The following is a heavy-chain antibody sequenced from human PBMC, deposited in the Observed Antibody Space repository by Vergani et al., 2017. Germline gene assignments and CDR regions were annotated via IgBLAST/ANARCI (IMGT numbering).Heavy chain of an antibody. CDR2: IDWDDDK. J-gene: IGHJ4*02. CDR1: GFSLSTSGMR. Sequence: QVTLKESGPALVRPTQTLTLTCTFSGFSLSTSGMRVSCIRQPPGKALEWLARIDWDDDKFYSTSLKTRLTISKDTSKNQVVLTMTNMDPVDTATYYCARGGKFFDYWGQGTLVTVSS. D-gene: IGHD4-23*01. CDR3: ARGGKFFDY. V-gene: IGHV2-70*04.